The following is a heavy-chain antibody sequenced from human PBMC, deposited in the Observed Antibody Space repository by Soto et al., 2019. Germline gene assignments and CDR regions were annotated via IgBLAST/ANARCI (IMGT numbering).Heavy chain of an antibody. Sequence: GGSLRLSCAASGYTFSSYSMNWVRQAPGKGLEWVSYISSSSSTIYYADSVKGRFTISRDNAKNSLYLQMNSLGDEDTAVYYCARSDYYCDSSGYSDWFDPWGQGTLVTVSS. CDR3: ARSDYYCDSSGYSDWFDP. V-gene: IGHV3-48*02. D-gene: IGHD3-22*01. J-gene: IGHJ5*02. CDR2: ISSSSSTI. CDR1: GYTFSSYS.